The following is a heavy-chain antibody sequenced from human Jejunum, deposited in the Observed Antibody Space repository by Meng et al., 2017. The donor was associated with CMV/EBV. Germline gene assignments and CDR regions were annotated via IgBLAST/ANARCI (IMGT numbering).Heavy chain of an antibody. CDR2: TYYRSRWFS. Sequence: QRQQVGPRPVGSPQTLSLPGAISGGRGSTNSAAWNWIRQSPSRGLEWLGRTYYRSRWFSDYAPSVKSRVTINADTSKNQFSLQLNSATPEDTAVYYCARDRGTGTIYFDSWGQGALVTVSS. V-gene: IGHV6-1*02. J-gene: IGHJ4*02. D-gene: IGHD1-1*01. CDR3: ARDRGTGTIYFDS. CDR1: GGRGSTNSAA.